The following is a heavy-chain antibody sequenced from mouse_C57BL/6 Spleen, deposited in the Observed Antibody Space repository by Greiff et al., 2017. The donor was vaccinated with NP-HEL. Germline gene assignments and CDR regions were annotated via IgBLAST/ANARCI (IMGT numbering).Heavy chain of an antibody. Sequence: VQLQQPGAELVKPGASVKMSCKASGYTFTSYWITWVKQRPGQGLEWIGDIYPGSGSTNYNEKFKSKATLTVDTSSSTAYMQLSSLTSEDSAVYYCAKGGTTVVAPYYFDYWGQGTTLTVSS. J-gene: IGHJ2*01. CDR2: IYPGSGST. CDR3: AKGGTTVVAPYYFDY. CDR1: GYTFTSYW. V-gene: IGHV1-55*01. D-gene: IGHD1-1*01.